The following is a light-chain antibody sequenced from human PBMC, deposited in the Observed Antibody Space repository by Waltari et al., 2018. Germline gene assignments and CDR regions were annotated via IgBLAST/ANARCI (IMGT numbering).Light chain of an antibody. Sequence: EIVLTQSPGTLSLSPGARATLSCRASQSVSSSYLAWYQQKPGQAPRLLIYGASSRATGIPDRFSGSGSGTDFTVTISRLEPEDFAVYYCQQYGSSPRTFGQGTKVEI. CDR1: QSVSSSY. J-gene: IGKJ1*01. CDR2: GAS. CDR3: QQYGSSPRT. V-gene: IGKV3-20*01.